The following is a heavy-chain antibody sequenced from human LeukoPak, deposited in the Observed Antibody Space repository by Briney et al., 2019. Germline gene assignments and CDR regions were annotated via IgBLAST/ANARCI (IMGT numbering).Heavy chain of an antibody. CDR1: GGSISIYY. V-gene: IGHV4-59*01. CDR2: IYYSGST. J-gene: IGHJ4*02. CDR3: ARGVDY. Sequence: SETLSLTCTVSGGSISIYYWSWIRQPPGKGLEWIGYIYYSGSTNYNPSLKSRVTISVDTSKNQFSLKLSSVTAADTAVYYCARGVDYWGQGTLVTVSS.